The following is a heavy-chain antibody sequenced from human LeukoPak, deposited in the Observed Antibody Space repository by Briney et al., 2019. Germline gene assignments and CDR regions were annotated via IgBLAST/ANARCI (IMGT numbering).Heavy chain of an antibody. CDR3: ARDQGSGINYYYYYMDV. CDR1: GFTFSSYW. CDR2: IKQDGSEK. V-gene: IGHV3-7*01. J-gene: IGHJ6*03. D-gene: IGHD3-10*01. Sequence: PGGSLRLSCAASGFTFSSYWMSWVRQAPGKGLEWVANIKQDGSEKYYVDSVKGRFTISRDNAKNSPYLQMNSLRAEDTAVYYCARDQGSGINYYYYYMDVWGKGTTVTVSS.